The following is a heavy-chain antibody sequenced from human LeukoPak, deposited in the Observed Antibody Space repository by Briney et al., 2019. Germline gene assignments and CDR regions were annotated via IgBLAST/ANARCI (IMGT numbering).Heavy chain of an antibody. J-gene: IGHJ4*02. V-gene: IGHV3-48*02. CDR2: ITTSGRTT. CDR3: ARDGPAAGTDY. CDR1: GFTVNNYN. D-gene: IGHD6-13*01. Sequence: AGGSLRLSCAASGFTVNNYNMNWVRQAPGKGPEWVSSITTSGRTTYYADSVRGRFTISKDSAENSLYLQMNSLRDEDTAVYYCARDGPAAGTDYWGQGTLVTVSS.